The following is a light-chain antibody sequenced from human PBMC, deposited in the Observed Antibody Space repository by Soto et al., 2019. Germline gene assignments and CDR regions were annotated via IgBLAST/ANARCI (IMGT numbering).Light chain of an antibody. CDR3: QVWDSYSDHVV. CDR2: HDS. V-gene: IGLV3-21*02. Sequence: ELTQPPSVSLARGHAAIRTCGEGDIGIKSVHWYQQKPGQAPVLVVSHDSDRPSGIPERFSGSNSGNTATLTISRVDAGDEADYFCQVWDSYSDHVVFGGGTKVTVL. J-gene: IGLJ3*02. CDR1: DIGIKS.